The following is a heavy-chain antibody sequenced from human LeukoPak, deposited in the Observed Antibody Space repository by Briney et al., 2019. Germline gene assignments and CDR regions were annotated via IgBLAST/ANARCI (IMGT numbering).Heavy chain of an antibody. CDR3: ARDRYYDSSGYYYFDY. V-gene: IGHV1-46*01. D-gene: IGHD3-22*01. CDR2: INPSGGST. J-gene: IGHJ4*02. CDR1: GYTFTSYY. Sequence: ASVKVSCKASGYTFTSYYMHWVRQAPGQGLEWMGIINPSGGSTSYAQKFQGRVTMTRDTSTSTVYMELSSLRSEGTAVYYCARDRYYDSSGYYYFDYWGQGTLVTVSS.